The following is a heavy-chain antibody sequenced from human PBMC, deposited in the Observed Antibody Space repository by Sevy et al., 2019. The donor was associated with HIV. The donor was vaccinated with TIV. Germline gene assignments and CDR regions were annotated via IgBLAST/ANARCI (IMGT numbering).Heavy chain of an antibody. CDR1: GYTFTSYD. Sequence: ASVKVSCRSSGYTFTSYDINWVRQPIGQGLEWMGCMNPNSGKTGFAQRFQGRLSMTRDTSINTAYMELSSLSSEDTAVYYCARGYCSGDACYGEGMDVWGQGTTVTVSS. CDR3: ARGYCSGDACYGEGMDV. V-gene: IGHV1-8*01. J-gene: IGHJ6*02. CDR2: MNPNSGKT. D-gene: IGHD2-15*01.